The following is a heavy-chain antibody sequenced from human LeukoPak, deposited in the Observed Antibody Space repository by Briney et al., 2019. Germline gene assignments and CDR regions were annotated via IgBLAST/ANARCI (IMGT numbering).Heavy chain of an antibody. CDR1: GGSISSYY. Sequence: SETLSLTCTVSGGSISSYYWSWIRQPAGKGLEWIGRIYSSGSTNYNPSLKSRVTMSVDTSKNQSSLKLSSVTAADTAVYYCARDVVVPATANYYHYYYCMDVWGKGTAVTVSS. CDR3: ARDVVVPATANYYHYYYCMDV. D-gene: IGHD2-2*01. V-gene: IGHV4-4*07. J-gene: IGHJ6*03. CDR2: IYSSGST.